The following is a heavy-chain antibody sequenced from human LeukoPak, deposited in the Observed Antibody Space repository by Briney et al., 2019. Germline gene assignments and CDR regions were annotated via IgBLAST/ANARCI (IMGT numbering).Heavy chain of an antibody. V-gene: IGHV1-69*04. J-gene: IGHJ6*02. Sequence: SVKVSCKASGGTFSSYAISWVRQAPGQGLKWMGRIIPIFGIANYAQKFQGRVTITADKSTSTAYMELSSLRSEDTAVYYCASGDSGYSYGYCYYYYGMDVWGQGTTVTVSS. CDR3: ASGDSGYSYGYCYYYYGMDV. CDR1: GGTFSSYA. D-gene: IGHD5-18*01. CDR2: IIPIFGIA.